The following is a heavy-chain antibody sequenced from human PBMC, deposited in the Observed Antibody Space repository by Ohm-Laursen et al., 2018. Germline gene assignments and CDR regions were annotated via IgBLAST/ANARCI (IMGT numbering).Heavy chain of an antibody. V-gene: IGHV3-23*01. J-gene: IGHJ6*02. CDR3: AKALVRGYYYYGMDV. Sequence: SCAASGFTFSSYAITWVRQAPGKGLEWVSAISGSGVNTYYADSVKGRFTISRDNSKNTLFLQMNSLRAEDTAVYYCAKALVRGYYYYGMDVWGQGTTVTVSS. CDR1: GFTFSSYA. D-gene: IGHD3-10*01. CDR2: ISGSGVNT.